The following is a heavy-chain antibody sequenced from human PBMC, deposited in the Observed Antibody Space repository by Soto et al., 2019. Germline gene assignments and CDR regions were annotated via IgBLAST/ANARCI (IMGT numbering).Heavy chain of an antibody. CDR2: ISGSSSYI. J-gene: IGHJ3*02. Sequence: EVQVVESGGGLVKPGGSLRLSCAASGFTFSSYSMNWVRQAPGKGLEWVSCISGSSSYIYYADSVKGPFTISRDNAKNSLYLQMNSLRAEDTAVYYCARTDYGDYVRGAFEIWGQGTMVTVSS. V-gene: IGHV3-21*01. D-gene: IGHD4-17*01. CDR3: ARTDYGDYVRGAFEI. CDR1: GFTFSSYS.